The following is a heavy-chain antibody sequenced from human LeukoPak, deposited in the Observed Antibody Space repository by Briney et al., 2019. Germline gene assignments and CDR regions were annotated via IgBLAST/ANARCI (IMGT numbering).Heavy chain of an antibody. J-gene: IGHJ4*02. CDR1: GYTFTRYG. D-gene: IGHD1-26*01. CDR3: ARSGRGTYYYFDY. V-gene: IGHV1-18*01. CDR2: ISGSNGNT. Sequence: ASVKVSCKASGYTFTRYGMSWVRQAPGQGLEWMGWISGSNGNTNYAQKLQGRVTMTTDTSTGTAYMELRSLRSDDTAVCYCARSGRGTYYYFDYWGQGTLVTVSS.